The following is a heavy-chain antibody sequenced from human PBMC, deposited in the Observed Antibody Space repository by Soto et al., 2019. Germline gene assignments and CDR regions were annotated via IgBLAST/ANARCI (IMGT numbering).Heavy chain of an antibody. J-gene: IGHJ4*02. V-gene: IGHV4-31*03. Sequence: NPSETLSLTCTVSGGSISSGGYYWSWIRQHPGKGLEWIGYIYYSGSTYYNPSLKSRVTISVDTSKNQFSLKLSSVTAADTAVYYCVRGRDSSGYPAVFDYWGQGTLVTVSS. CDR3: VRGRDSSGYPAVFDY. CDR1: GGSISSGGYY. CDR2: IYYSGST. D-gene: IGHD3-22*01.